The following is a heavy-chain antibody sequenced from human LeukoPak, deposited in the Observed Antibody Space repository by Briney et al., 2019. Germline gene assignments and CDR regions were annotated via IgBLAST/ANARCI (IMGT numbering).Heavy chain of an antibody. CDR3: ARDRESMVRGVIIGNWFDP. CDR2: IIPIFGTA. V-gene: IGHV1-69*01. J-gene: IGHJ5*02. D-gene: IGHD3-10*01. CDR1: GGTFSSYA. Sequence: ASVKVSCKASGGTFSSYAISWVRQAPGQGLEWMGGIIPIFGTANYAQKFQGRVTITADESTSIAYMELSSLRSEDTAVYYCARDRESMVRGVIIGNWFDPWGQGTLVTVSS.